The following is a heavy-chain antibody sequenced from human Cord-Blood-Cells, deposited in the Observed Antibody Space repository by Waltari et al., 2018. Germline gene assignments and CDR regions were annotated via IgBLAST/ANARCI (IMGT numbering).Heavy chain of an antibody. CDR1: GGAISSGGYC. CDR3: ARERRDGDYYYYYYYMDV. D-gene: IGHD4-17*01. CDR2: IYYSGST. J-gene: IGHJ6*03. Sequence: QVQLQESGPGLVKPSQTLSLTRPVSGGAISSGGYCWSWIRQHPGKGLEWIGYIYYSGSTYYNPSLKSRVTISVDTSKNQFSLKLSSVTAADTAVYYCARERRDGDYYYYYYYMDVWGKGTTVTVSS. V-gene: IGHV4-31*03.